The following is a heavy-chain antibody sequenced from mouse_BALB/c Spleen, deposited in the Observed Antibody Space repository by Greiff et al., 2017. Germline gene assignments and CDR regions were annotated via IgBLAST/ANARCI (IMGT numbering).Heavy chain of an antibody. Sequence: SGPGLVAPSQSLSITCTVSGFSLTGYGVNWVRQPPGKGLEWLGVIWSGGSTDYNAAFISRLSISKDNSKSQVFFKMNSLQANDTAIYYCASMITTGGFAYWGQGTLVTVSA. CDR2: IWSGGST. D-gene: IGHD2-4*01. V-gene: IGHV2-2*02. CDR3: ASMITTGGFAY. J-gene: IGHJ3*01. CDR1: GFSLTGYG.